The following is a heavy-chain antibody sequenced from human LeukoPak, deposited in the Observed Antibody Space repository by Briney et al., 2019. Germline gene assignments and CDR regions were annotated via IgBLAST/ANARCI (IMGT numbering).Heavy chain of an antibody. Sequence: GGSLRLSCAASGFTFSSYSMNWVRQAPGKGLEWVSSISSSSYIYYADSVKGRFTISRDNAKNSLYLQMNSLRAEDTAVYYCARGPIYSGYGPLPFDYWGQGTLVTVSS. CDR2: ISSSSYI. CDR1: GFTFSSYS. J-gene: IGHJ4*02. CDR3: ARGPIYSGYGPLPFDY. V-gene: IGHV3-21*01. D-gene: IGHD5-12*01.